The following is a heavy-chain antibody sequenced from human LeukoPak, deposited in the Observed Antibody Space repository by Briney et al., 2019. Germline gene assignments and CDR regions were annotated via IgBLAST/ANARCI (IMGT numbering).Heavy chain of an antibody. D-gene: IGHD3-10*01. CDR1: GFSFSTQR. CDR3: FREGGD. J-gene: IGHJ4*02. V-gene: IGHV3-74*01. Sequence: GGSLRLSCAASGFSFSTQRMPWVGQAPGKGLVWVSYINIDERITGYADSVKGRFTISRDNAKNTLYLQMNSLRAEDTAIYYCFREGGDWGQGTLVTVSS. CDR2: INIDERIT.